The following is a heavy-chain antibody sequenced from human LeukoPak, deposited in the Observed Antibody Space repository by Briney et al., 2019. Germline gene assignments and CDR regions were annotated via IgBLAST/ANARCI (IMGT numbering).Heavy chain of an antibody. V-gene: IGHV4-59*08. J-gene: IGHJ4*02. CDR3: ARLHPSNSGYSDY. CDR2: IHYTGNT. D-gene: IGHD5-12*01. CDR1: GGSFSGYY. Sequence: PSETLSLTCAVYGGSFSGYYWSWIRQPPGKGLEGIGYIHYTGNTKYNPSLKSRITISVDTSKNQVSLKLPSVTAADPAVYYCARLHPSNSGYSDYWGQGTLVTVSS.